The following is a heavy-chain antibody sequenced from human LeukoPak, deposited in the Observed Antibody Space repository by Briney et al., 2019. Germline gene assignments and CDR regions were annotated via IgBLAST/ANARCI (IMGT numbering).Heavy chain of an antibody. J-gene: IGHJ4*02. D-gene: IGHD2-21*02. CDR2: INPSGGST. CDR3: ARDRLRTAIFDY. Sequence: ASVKVSCKASGYTFSGHYMHWVRQAPGQGLEWMGIINPSGGSTSYAQKFQGRVTMTRDTSTSTVYMELSSLRSEDTAVYYCARDRLRTAIFDYWGQGTLVTVSS. V-gene: IGHV1-46*01. CDR1: GYTFSGHY.